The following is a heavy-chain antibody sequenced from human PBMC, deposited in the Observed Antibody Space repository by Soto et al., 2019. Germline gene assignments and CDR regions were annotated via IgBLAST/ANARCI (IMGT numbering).Heavy chain of an antibody. CDR3: ARGRISTYSSSWGFHFDY. Sequence: QVQLVESGGGVVQPGRSLRLSCAASGFTFSSYGMHWVRQAPGKGLEWVAVIWYDGSNKYYADSVKGRFTISRDNSKNTLYLQMNRRRAEDTAVYYCARGRISTYSSSWGFHFDYWGQGTLVTVSS. CDR1: GFTFSSYG. V-gene: IGHV3-33*01. J-gene: IGHJ4*02. CDR2: IWYDGSNK. D-gene: IGHD6-6*01.